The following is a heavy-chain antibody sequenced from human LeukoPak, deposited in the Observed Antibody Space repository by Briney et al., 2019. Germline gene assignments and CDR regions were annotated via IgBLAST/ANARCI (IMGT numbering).Heavy chain of an antibody. CDR1: GGSFSGYY. D-gene: IGHD3-16*02. V-gene: IGHV4-34*01. CDR3: ARGGYDYVWGSYRSRWFDP. J-gene: IGHJ5*02. Sequence: SETLSLTCAVYGGSFSGYYWSWIRQPPGKGLEWIGETNHSGSTNYNPSLKSRVTISVDTSKNQFSLKLSSVTAADTAVYYCARGGYDYVWGSYRSRWFDPWGQGTLVTVSS. CDR2: TNHSGST.